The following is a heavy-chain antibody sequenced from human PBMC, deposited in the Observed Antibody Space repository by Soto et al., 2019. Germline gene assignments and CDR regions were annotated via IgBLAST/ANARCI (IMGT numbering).Heavy chain of an antibody. Sequence: QVQLVQSGAEVKKPGASVKVSCKASGYTFTSYGISWVRQAPGQGLEWMGWISAYNGNTNYAQKLQGRVTMTTDTSTSTAYMELRSLRSDDTAVYYCARLSSSSWPHYYCYMDVWGKGTTVTVSS. V-gene: IGHV1-18*01. J-gene: IGHJ6*03. CDR1: GYTFTSYG. CDR2: ISAYNGNT. D-gene: IGHD6-13*01. CDR3: ARLSSSSWPHYYCYMDV.